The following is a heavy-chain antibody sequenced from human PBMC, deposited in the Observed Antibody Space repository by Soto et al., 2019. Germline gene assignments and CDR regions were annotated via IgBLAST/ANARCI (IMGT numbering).Heavy chain of an antibody. CDR3: ARHGGYCSSTSCYLSLLYYYYYMDV. Sequence: SATLSLTCTVSGGSISSSSYYWGWIRQPPGKGLEWIGSIYYSGSTYYNPSLKSRVTISVDTSKNQFSLKLSSVTAADTAVYYCARHGGYCSSTSCYLSLLYYYYYMDVWGKGTTVTVSS. CDR2: IYYSGST. V-gene: IGHV4-39*01. J-gene: IGHJ6*03. D-gene: IGHD2-2*03. CDR1: GGSISSSSYY.